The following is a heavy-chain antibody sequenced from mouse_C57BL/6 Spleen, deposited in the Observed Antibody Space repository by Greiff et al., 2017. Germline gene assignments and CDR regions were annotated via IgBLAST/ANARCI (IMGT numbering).Heavy chain of an antibody. J-gene: IGHJ2*01. CDR2: ISYDGSN. CDR3: ARYLDY. CDR1: GYSITSGYY. Sequence: DVKLQESGPGLVKPSQSLSLTCSVTGYSITSGYYWNWIRQFPGNKLEWMGYISYDGSNNYNPSLKNRISITRDTSKNQFFLKLNSVTTEDTATYYCARYLDYWGQGTTRTVSS. V-gene: IGHV3-6*01.